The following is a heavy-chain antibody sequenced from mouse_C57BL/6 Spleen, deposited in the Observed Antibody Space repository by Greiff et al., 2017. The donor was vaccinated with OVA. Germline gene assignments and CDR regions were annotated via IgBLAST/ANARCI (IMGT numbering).Heavy chain of an antibody. CDR2: IDPSDSET. Sequence: VQLQQPGAELVRPGSSVKLSCKASGYTFTSYWMHWVKQRPIQGLEWIGNIDPSDSETHYNQKFKDKATLTVDKSSSTAYMQLSSLTSEDSAVYYCARTERDYDDFDYWGQGTTLTVSS. CDR1: GYTFTSYW. V-gene: IGHV1-52*01. D-gene: IGHD2-4*01. CDR3: ARTERDYDDFDY. J-gene: IGHJ2*01.